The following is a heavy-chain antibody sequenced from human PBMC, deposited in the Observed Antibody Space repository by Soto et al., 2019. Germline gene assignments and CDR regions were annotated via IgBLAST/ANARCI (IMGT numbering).Heavy chain of an antibody. Sequence: SETLSLTCTVSGCSISSYYWNWIRQSPGKGLEWIGYVYVGGSTNYNPSLKSRVTISIDTSKNQFSLKLNSVSAADTAVYYCARVQYIRDGYNEFFDSWGQGTLVTVSS. J-gene: IGHJ5*01. CDR2: VYVGGST. CDR1: GCSISSYY. D-gene: IGHD5-12*01. CDR3: ARVQYIRDGYNEFFDS. V-gene: IGHV4-59*01.